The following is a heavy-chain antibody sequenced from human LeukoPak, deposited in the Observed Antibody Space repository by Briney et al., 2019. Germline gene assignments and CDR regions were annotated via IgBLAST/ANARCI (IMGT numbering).Heavy chain of an antibody. J-gene: IGHJ6*02. CDR1: GFPFSSYA. D-gene: IGHD2-15*01. CDR2: ISDSGGST. Sequence: GGSLRLSCSASGFPFSSYAMHWVRQAPGKGLEYVSAISDSGGSTYYADSVKGRSTISRDNSKNTLYLQMSSLRAEDTAVYFCARGYSFGPYGMDVWGQGTTVTVSS. V-gene: IGHV3-64D*09. CDR3: ARGYSFGPYGMDV.